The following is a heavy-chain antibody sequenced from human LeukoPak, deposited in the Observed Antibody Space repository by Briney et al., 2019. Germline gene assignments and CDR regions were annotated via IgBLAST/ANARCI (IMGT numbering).Heavy chain of an antibody. Sequence: GASVKVSCKASGYTFTSYGISWVRQAPGQGLEWMGWISAYNGNTNYAQKLQGRVTMTTDTSTSTAYMELRSLRSDDTAVYYCARTPRWGGWYTYFDYWGQGTLVTVSS. V-gene: IGHV1-18*01. CDR1: GYTFTSYG. CDR2: ISAYNGNT. J-gene: IGHJ4*02. D-gene: IGHD6-19*01. CDR3: ARTPRWGGWYTYFDY.